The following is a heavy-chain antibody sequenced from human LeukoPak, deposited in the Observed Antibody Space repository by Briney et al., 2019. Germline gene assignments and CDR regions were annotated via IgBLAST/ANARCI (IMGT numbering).Heavy chain of an antibody. CDR3: ARVVDYGDHFDY. J-gene: IGHJ4*02. CDR2: INPNSGGT. D-gene: IGHD4-17*01. Sequence: ASVKVSCKASRYTFTGYYMHWVRQAPGQGLEWMGWINPNSGGTNYAQKFQGRVTMTRDTSISTAYMELSRLRSDDTAVYYCARVVDYGDHFDYWGQGTLVNVSS. V-gene: IGHV1-2*02. CDR1: RYTFTGYY.